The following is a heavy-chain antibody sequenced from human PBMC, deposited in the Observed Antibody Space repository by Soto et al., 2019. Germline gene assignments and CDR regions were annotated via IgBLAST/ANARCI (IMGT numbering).Heavy chain of an antibody. CDR1: GFTFNRYW. CDR3: TRTISALPGDDY. J-gene: IGHJ4*02. D-gene: IGHD6-25*01. Sequence: EVQLVESGGGLVQPGGSLRLSCAASGFTFNRYWMGWVRQAPGKGPEWLANIKQDGSERYYVDSVKGRFTISRDNVKNSVYLQMNSLRAEDAAVYYCTRTISALPGDDYWGQGALGTVCS. CDR2: IKQDGSER. V-gene: IGHV3-7*01.